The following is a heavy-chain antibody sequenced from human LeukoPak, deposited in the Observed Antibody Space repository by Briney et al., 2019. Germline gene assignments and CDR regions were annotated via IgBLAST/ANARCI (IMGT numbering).Heavy chain of an antibody. V-gene: IGHV3-23*01. CDR3: AKGQVGANWYFDY. J-gene: IGHJ4*02. D-gene: IGHD1-26*01. CDR2: ISASGGSTYYADSST. CDR1: GFTFSSTA. Sequence: PGGSLRLSCAASGFTFSSTAMSWVRQAPGKGLEWVSGISASGGSTYYADSSTYYADSVKGRFTISRDNSKNTLYLQMNSLRAEDTAVYYCAKGQVGANWYFDYWGQGTLVTVSS.